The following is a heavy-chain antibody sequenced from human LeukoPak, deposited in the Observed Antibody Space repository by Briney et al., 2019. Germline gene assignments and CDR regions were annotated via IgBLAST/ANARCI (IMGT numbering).Heavy chain of an antibody. CDR2: INPNSGGT. D-gene: IGHD3-3*01. V-gene: IGHV1-2*02. CDR3: ARAPDFWSGYCDY. CDR1: GYTFTGYY. Sequence: GASVKFSFKASGYTFTGYYMHWVRQAPGQGLEWMGWINPNSGGTNYAQKFQGRVTMTRDTSISTAYMELSRLRSDDTAVYYCARAPDFWSGYCDYWGQGTLVTVSS. J-gene: IGHJ4*02.